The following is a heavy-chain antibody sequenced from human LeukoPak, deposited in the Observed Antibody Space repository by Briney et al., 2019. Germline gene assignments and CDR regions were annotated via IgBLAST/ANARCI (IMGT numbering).Heavy chain of an antibody. CDR1: GGSVINTNS. Sequence: PSGTLSLTCGVSGGSVINTNSWTWVGQPPGKVLEWIGEVHRDGRTNYNPSLESRLTMSVDVSENQVSLKLTSVTAADTAVYYCAREGGFYRPLDYSGQGTLVTVSS. J-gene: IGHJ4*02. CDR2: VHRDGRT. D-gene: IGHD3-3*01. CDR3: AREGGFYRPLDY. V-gene: IGHV4-4*02.